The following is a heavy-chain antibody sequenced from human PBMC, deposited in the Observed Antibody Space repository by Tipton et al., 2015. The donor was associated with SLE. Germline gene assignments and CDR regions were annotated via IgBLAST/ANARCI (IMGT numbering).Heavy chain of an antibody. J-gene: IGHJ3*02. CDR2: IYYSGST. CDR3: ASLEGYYDFWSGYYAFGI. D-gene: IGHD3-3*01. CDR1: GGSVSSGSYY. V-gene: IGHV4-61*01. Sequence: TLSLTCTVSGGSVSSGSYYWSWIRQPPGKGLEWIGYIYYSGSTNYNPSLKSRVTISVDTSKNQFSLKLSSVTAADTAVYYCASLEGYYDFWSGYYAFGIWGQGTMVTVSS.